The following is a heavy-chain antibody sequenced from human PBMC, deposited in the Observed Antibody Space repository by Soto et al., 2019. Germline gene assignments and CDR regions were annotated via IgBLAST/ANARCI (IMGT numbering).Heavy chain of an antibody. CDR1: GYTFTGNY. J-gene: IGHJ6*02. CDR2: INPNSGGT. D-gene: IGHD6-19*01. V-gene: IGHV1-2*04. Sequence: ASVKVSCKASGYTFTGNYMHWVRQAPGQGLEWMGWINPNSGGTNYAQKFQGWVTMTRDTSISTAYMELSRLRSDDTAVYYCARGRGYSSGWYGPGFGYQKDYYGMDVWGQGTTVTVSS. CDR3: ARGRGYSSGWYGPGFGYQKDYYGMDV.